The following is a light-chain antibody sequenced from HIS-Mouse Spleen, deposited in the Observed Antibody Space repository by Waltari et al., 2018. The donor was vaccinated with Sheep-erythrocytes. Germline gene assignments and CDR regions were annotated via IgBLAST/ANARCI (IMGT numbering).Light chain of an antibody. CDR1: ALPKQY. J-gene: IGLJ3*02. CDR2: EDS. V-gene: IGLV3-10*01. CDR3: YSTDSSGNHWV. Sequence: SYELTQPPSVSVSPGQTARITCSGDALPKQYACWYQQKSGQAPVLVIYEDSKRPSGIPERFSGSTSGTMATLTISGAQVEDEADYYCYSTDSSGNHWVFGGGTKLTVL.